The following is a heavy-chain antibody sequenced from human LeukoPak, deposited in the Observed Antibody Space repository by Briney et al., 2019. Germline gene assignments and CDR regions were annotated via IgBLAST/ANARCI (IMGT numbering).Heavy chain of an antibody. V-gene: IGHV3-33*01. CDR2: IWHDGTNK. Sequence: GGSLRLSCAASGFTFSNYGMHWVRQAPGKGLEWVAVIWHDGTNKYYADFVKGRFTISRDNSNNTLYLRMDSLSAEDTAVYYCARFGPPNWYFDLWGRGTLVTVSS. D-gene: IGHD3-10*01. J-gene: IGHJ2*01. CDR3: ARFGPPNWYFDL. CDR1: GFTFSNYG.